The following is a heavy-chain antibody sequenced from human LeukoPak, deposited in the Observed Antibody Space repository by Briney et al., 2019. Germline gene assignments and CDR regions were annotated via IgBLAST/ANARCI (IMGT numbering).Heavy chain of an antibody. CDR3: ARGLDTYKSGFD. V-gene: IGHV4-34*01. Sequence: NPSETLSLTCAVYGGPFSDYYFTWIRQPPGKGLEWTGEIHPSGSPSYNPSLMSRVSLSLDTSRSQFSLRLNSVTAADTAVYFCARGLDTYKSGFDWGQGTLVTVSS. CDR1: GGPFSDYY. J-gene: IGHJ4*02. CDR2: IHPSGSP. D-gene: IGHD5-12*01.